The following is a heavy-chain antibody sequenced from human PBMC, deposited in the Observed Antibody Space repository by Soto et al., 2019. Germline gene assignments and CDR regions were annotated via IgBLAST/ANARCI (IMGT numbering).Heavy chain of an antibody. CDR3: ARSTLTTVTAFES. J-gene: IGHJ4*02. CDR2: ISYDGSNK. D-gene: IGHD4-17*01. V-gene: IGHV3-30-3*01. Sequence: SLRLSCAASGFTFSSYAMHWVRQAPVKGLDWVAVISYDGSNKYYADSVKGRFTISRDNSKNTLYLQMNSLRAEDTAVYYCARSTLTTVTAFESWGQPTLVRVYS. CDR1: GFTFSSYA.